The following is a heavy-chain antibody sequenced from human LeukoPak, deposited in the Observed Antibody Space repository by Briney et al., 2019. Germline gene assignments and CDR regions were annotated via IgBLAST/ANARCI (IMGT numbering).Heavy chain of an antibody. J-gene: IGHJ5*02. Sequence: GGSLRLSCAASGFTFDDYAMHWVRQAPGKGLEWVSGISWNSGSIGYADSVKGQFTISRDNAKNSLYLQMNSLRAEDTALYYCAKGSHYDIFQPFDPWGQGTLVTVSS. CDR3: AKGSHYDIFQPFDP. V-gene: IGHV3-9*01. CDR2: ISWNSGSI. D-gene: IGHD3-9*01. CDR1: GFTFDDYA.